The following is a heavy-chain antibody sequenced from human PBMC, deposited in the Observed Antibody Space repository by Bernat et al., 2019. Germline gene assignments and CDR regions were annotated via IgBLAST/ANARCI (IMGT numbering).Heavy chain of an antibody. CDR1: KFTFSSYE. Sequence: EVQLVESGGGLVQPGGSLRLSCVVSKFTFSSYEMNWVRQAPGKGLEWVSYISNSGNTIYYADSVKGRFTISRDNAKNSLYLQMNSLRAEDTAVYYCARVILRGGSCNDYWGQGILVTVSS. J-gene: IGHJ4*02. D-gene: IGHD2-15*01. CDR2: ISNSGNTI. CDR3: ARVILRGGSCNDY. V-gene: IGHV3-48*03.